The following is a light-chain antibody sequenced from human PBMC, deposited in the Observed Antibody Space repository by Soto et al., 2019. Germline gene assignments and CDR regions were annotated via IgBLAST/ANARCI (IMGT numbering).Light chain of an antibody. CDR1: QSIGRF. CDR3: QQRSSRPREIS. CDR2: DAS. V-gene: IGKV3-11*01. Sequence: EIVLTQSPATLSLSPGERATLSCRASQSIGRFLAWYQHKPGQAPRLLIYDASNRATGIPARFSASGSETDFTLTISSLEPEDFAVYYCQQRSSRPREISFGQATRLEIK. J-gene: IGKJ5*01.